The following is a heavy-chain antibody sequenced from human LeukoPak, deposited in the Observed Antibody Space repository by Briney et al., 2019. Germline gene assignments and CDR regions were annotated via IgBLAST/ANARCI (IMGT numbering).Heavy chain of an antibody. CDR1: GDSISGFY. CDR3: ARNGDIVGTGWYYFDY. D-gene: IGHD2-21*01. Sequence: SETLSLTCTVSGDSISGFYWSWIRQHPGKGLEWIGYIYYSGNTYYNPSLKSRVTISVDTSKNQFSLKLRSVTAADTAVYYCARNGDIVGTGWYYFDYWGQGTLVTVSS. V-gene: IGHV4-31*03. J-gene: IGHJ4*02. CDR2: IYYSGNT.